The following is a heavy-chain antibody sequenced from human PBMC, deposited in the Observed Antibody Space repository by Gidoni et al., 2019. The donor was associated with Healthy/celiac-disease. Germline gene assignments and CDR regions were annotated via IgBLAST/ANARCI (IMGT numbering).Heavy chain of an antibody. CDR2: INHSGST. V-gene: IGHV4-34*01. CDR3: ARVVVQLWAPLGMDV. D-gene: IGHD5-18*01. CDR1: GGSFSGYY. J-gene: IGHJ6*02. Sequence: QVQLQQWGAGLLKPSETLSLTCAVYGGSFSGYYWSWIRQPPGKGLEWIGEINHSGSTNYNPSLKSRVTISVDTSKNQFSLKLSSVTAADTAVYYCARVVVQLWAPLGMDVWGQGTTVTVSS.